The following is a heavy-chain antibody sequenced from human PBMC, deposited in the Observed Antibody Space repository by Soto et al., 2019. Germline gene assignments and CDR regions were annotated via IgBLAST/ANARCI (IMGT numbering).Heavy chain of an antibody. CDR1: GYTFTSYY. Sequence: ASVKVSCKASGYTFTSYYMHWVRQAPGQGLEWMGIINPSGSSTSYAQKFQGRVTMTRDTSTSTVYMELSSLRSEDTAVYYCARDGGYCSGGSCDMDWFDPWGQGTLVTVSS. V-gene: IGHV1-46*01. D-gene: IGHD2-15*01. CDR3: ARDGGYCSGGSCDMDWFDP. CDR2: INPSGSST. J-gene: IGHJ5*02.